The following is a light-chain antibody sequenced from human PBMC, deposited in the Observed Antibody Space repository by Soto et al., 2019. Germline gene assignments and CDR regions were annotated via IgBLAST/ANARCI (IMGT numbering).Light chain of an antibody. J-gene: IGKJ4*01. V-gene: IGKV3-11*01. Sequence: EIVLTQSPVTLSLSPGERATLSCRASQSVSSYLAWYQQKPGQAPRLPIYDASNRATGIPARFSGSGSGTDFTLTISSLEPEDFAVYYCQQRSNWPSTFGGGTKVDIK. CDR3: QQRSNWPST. CDR2: DAS. CDR1: QSVSSY.